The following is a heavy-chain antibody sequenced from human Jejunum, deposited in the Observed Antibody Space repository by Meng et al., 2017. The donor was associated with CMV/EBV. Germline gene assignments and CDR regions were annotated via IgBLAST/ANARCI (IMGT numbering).Heavy chain of an antibody. CDR1: SNSYA. J-gene: IGHJ6*02. CDR2: IIPIFRTT. CDR3: ATAPRGDYEPYYYYGLDV. D-gene: IGHD4-17*01. V-gene: IGHV1-69*05. Sequence: SNSYAISWVRQDPGQGLEWMGGIIPIFRTTNYAQRFQGRATITTGESTSTVYMELSSLTSDDTAVYYCATAPRGDYEPYYYYGLDVWGPGTTVTVSS.